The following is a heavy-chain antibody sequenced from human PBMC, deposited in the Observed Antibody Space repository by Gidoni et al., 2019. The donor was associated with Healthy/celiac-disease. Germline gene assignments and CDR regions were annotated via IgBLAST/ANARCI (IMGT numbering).Heavy chain of an antibody. CDR1: VGSISSSSYY. CDR2: IYYSGST. CDR3: ARTLWFGEGVAVAGTLGDY. J-gene: IGHJ4*02. D-gene: IGHD6-19*01. Sequence: QLQLQESGPGLVKPSETLSLTCTVSVGSISSSSYYWGWIRQPPGKGLEWIGSIYYSGSTYYNPSRKSRVTISVDTSKNQFSLKLSSVTAADTAVYYCARTLWFGEGVAVAGTLGDYWGQGTLVTVSS. V-gene: IGHV4-39*01.